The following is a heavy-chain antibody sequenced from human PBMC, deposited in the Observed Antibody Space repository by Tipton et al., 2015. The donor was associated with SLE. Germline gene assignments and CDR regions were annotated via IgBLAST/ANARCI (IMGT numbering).Heavy chain of an antibody. CDR2: ISYDGSNK. V-gene: IGHV3-30*18. CDR1: GFTFSSYG. Sequence: SLRLSCAASGFTFSSYGMHWVRQAPGKGLEWVAVISYDGSNKYYADSVKGRFTISRDNSKNTLYLQMNSLRAEDTAVYYCAKLEPYYFDYWGQGTLVAVSS. D-gene: IGHD1-1*01. J-gene: IGHJ4*02. CDR3: AKLEPYYFDY.